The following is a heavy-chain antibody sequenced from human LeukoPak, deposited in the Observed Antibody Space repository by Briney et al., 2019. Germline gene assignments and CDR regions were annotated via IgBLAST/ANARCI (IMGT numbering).Heavy chain of an antibody. CDR2: ISGSGGST. V-gene: IGHV3-23*01. CDR3: ARDWPYYDSSGYYPKSWYYYYGMDV. CDR1: GFTFSSYA. J-gene: IGHJ6*02. Sequence: GGSLRLSCAASGFTFSSYAMSWVRQAPGKGLEWVSAISGSGGSTYYADSVKGRFTTSRDNAKNSLYLQMNSLRAEDTAVYYCARDWPYYDSSGYYPKSWYYYYGMDVWGQGTTVTVSS. D-gene: IGHD3-22*01.